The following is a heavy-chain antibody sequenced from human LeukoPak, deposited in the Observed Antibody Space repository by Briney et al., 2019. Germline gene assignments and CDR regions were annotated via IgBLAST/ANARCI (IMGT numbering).Heavy chain of an antibody. D-gene: IGHD3-22*01. V-gene: IGHV1-69*13. Sequence: SVKVSCKASGGTFCSYAISWVRQAPGQGLEWMGGIIPVYGTATYAQNFQGRVTITADESTTTAYMELSSLRSEDTAVYYCASDGRVFEYYYDSSDYFTYFDYWGQGTLVTVSS. CDR2: IIPVYGTA. CDR3: ASDGRVFEYYYDSSDYFTYFDY. J-gene: IGHJ4*02. CDR1: GGTFCSYA.